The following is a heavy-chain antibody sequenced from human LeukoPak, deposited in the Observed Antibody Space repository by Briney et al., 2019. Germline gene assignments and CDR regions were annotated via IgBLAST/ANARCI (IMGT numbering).Heavy chain of an antibody. Sequence: GGSLRLSCAASGFTVSSNYMSWVRQAPGKGLGWVSVIYSGGSTYYADSVKGRFTISRDNSKNTLYLQMNSLRAEDTAVYYCARERVPVYGGNSFDYWGQGTLVTVSS. CDR1: GFTVSSNY. CDR3: ARERVPVYGGNSFDY. D-gene: IGHD4-23*01. CDR2: IYSGGST. J-gene: IGHJ4*02. V-gene: IGHV3-53*01.